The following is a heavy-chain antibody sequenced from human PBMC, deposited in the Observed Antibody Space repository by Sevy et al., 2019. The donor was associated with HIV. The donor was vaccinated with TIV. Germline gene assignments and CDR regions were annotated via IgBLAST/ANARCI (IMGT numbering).Heavy chain of an antibody. D-gene: IGHD6-13*01. CDR3: AKDLYSSSLYGYYYYYGMDV. J-gene: IGHJ6*02. Sequence: GGSLRLSCAASGFTFSSYGMHWVRQAPGKGLEWVAFIRYDGSNKYYADSVKDRFTISRDNSKNTLYLQMNSLRAEDTAVYYCAKDLYSSSLYGYYYYYGMDVWGQRTTVTVSS. V-gene: IGHV3-30*02. CDR2: IRYDGSNK. CDR1: GFTFSSYG.